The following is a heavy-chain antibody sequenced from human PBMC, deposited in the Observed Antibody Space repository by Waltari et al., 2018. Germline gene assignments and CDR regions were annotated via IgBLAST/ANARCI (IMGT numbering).Heavy chain of an antibody. CDR2: IWYYGIGK. CDR3: ATTSGTNWHLNY. CDR1: GLTFSNFG. D-gene: IGHD1-1*01. Sequence: QVQVVESGGGAVQPGRSLRLSCGVSGLTFSNFGMHWVRQAPGKGLEWVAIIWYYGIGKYYADSVKGRFTISRDNSKNSLYLQMNSLRAEDTAVYYCATTSGTNWHLNYWGQGTLVTVSS. J-gene: IGHJ4*02. V-gene: IGHV3-33*01.